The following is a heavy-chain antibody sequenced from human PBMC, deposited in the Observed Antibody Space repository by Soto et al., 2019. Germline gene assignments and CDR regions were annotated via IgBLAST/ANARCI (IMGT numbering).Heavy chain of an antibody. D-gene: IGHD3-9*01. V-gene: IGHV1-69*13. CDR3: ARGDYDILTGTMNSYYYFDY. CDR2: IIPIFGTA. J-gene: IGHJ4*02. Sequence: SVKVSCKASGGTFSSYAIIWVRQAPGQGLEWMGGIIPIFGTANYAQKLQGRVTITADESTSTAYMELSSLRSEDTAVYYCARGDYDILTGTMNSYYYFDYWGQGTLVTVSS. CDR1: GGTFSSYA.